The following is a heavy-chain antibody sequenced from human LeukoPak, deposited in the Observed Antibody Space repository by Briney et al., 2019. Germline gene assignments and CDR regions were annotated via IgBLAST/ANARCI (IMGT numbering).Heavy chain of an antibody. CDR1: GFTFSNAW. D-gene: IGHD3-9*01. CDR2: INWNGGST. J-gene: IGHJ4*02. CDR3: ARGSQVLRYFDWLSTFDY. Sequence: GGSLRLSCAASGFTFSNAWMSWVRQAPGKGLEWVSGINWNGGSTGYADSVKGRFTISRDNAKNSLYLQMNSLRAEDTAVYYCARGSQVLRYFDWLSTFDYWGQGTLVTVSS. V-gene: IGHV3-20*04.